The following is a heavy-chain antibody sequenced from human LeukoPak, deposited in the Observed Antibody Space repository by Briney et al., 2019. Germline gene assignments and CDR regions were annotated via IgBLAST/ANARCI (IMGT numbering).Heavy chain of an antibody. J-gene: IGHJ3*01. CDR2: IKSDGITT. V-gene: IGHV3-74*01. CDR3: ARGGSPPEALGDAFGV. Sequence: PGGSLRLSCAASGFTFSSYWMHWVRQAPGKGLVCVSRIKSDGITTTYADSVKGRFTISRDNAKNTLYLQMNSLRAEDTAVYYCARGGSPPEALGDAFGVWGQGTVVTVSS. CDR1: GFTFSSYW. D-gene: IGHD1-26*01.